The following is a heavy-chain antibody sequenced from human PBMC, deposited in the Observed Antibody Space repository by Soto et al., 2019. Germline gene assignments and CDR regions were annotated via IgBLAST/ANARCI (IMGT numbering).Heavy chain of an antibody. CDR2: IYYSGST. Sequence: SETLSLTCTVSVGSISSSSYYWFWIRHPPGKGLEWIGSIYYSGSTYYNPSLKSRVTISVDTSKNQFSLKLSSVTAADTAVYYCARRIAAAGTTLDYWGQGTLVTVSS. D-gene: IGHD6-13*01. CDR3: ARRIAAAGTTLDY. CDR1: VGSISSSSYY. V-gene: IGHV4-39*01. J-gene: IGHJ4*02.